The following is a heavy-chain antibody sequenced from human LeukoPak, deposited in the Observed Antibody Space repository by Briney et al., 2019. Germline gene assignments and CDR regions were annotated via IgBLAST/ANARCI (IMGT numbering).Heavy chain of an antibody. CDR1: GFIFTNYF. V-gene: IGHV3-7*03. D-gene: IGHD2/OR15-2a*01. J-gene: IGHJ4*02. CDR3: AKDPPSSGTTFDY. CDR2: IKHDGSEK. Sequence: GGSLRLSCAVSGFIFTNYFMSWVRQAPGKGPEWVASIKHDGSEKYYVDSVRGRFTISRDNTMNSLYLQMNSLRAEDTAVYYCAKDPPSSGTTFDYWGQGTLVTVSS.